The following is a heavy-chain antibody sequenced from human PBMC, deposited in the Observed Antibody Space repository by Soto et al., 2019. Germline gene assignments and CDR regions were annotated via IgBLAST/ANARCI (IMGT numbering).Heavy chain of an antibody. CDR1: GYTFTGYY. CDR3: ARENDDFWSGYYTGSFDY. J-gene: IGHJ4*02. CDR2: IIPIFGTA. D-gene: IGHD3-3*01. V-gene: IGHV1-69*13. Sequence: SVKVSCKASGYTFTGYYMHWVRQAPGQGLEWMGGIIPIFGTANYAQKFQGRVTITADESTSTAYMELSSLRSEDTAVYYCARENDDFWSGYYTGSFDYWGQGTLVTVSS.